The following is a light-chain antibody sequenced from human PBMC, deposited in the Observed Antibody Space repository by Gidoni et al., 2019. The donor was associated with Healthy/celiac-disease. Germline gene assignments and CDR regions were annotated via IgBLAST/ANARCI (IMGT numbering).Light chain of an antibody. CDR3: QQSYSTPP. J-gene: IGKJ1*01. CDR1: QSIRSY. V-gene: IGKV1-39*01. CDR2: AAS. Sequence: IQLTQSPSSLSASVGDRVTITCRASQSIRSYLNWYQQKPGKAPKLLIYAASSFQSGVPSRFSGSGSGTDFTLTISSLQPEDFATYYCQQSYSTPPFGQGTKVEIK.